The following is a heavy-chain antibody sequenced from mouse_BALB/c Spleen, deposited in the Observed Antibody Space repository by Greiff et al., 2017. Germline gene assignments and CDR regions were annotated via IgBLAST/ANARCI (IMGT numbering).Heavy chain of an antibody. CDR1: GDSITSGY. CDR2: ISYSGST. V-gene: IGHV3-8*02. J-gene: IGHJ4*01. CDR3: ARYKGGTYAMDY. Sequence: EVKLMESGPSLVKPSQTLSLTCSVTGDSITSGYWNWIRKFPGNKLEYMGYISYSGSTYYNPSLKSRISITRDTSKNQYYLQLNSVTTEDTATYYCARYKGGTYAMDYWGQGTSVTVSS.